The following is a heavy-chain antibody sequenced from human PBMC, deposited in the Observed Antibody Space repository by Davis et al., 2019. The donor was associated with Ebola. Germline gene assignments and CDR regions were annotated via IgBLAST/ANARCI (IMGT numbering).Heavy chain of an antibody. J-gene: IGHJ5*02. CDR3: ATEGPDGYTYGWGGYNWFDP. Sequence: GESLKISCAASGFTFSSYAMSWVRQAPGKGLEWVANIKQDGSEKFYVDSVKGRFTISRDNAKNSLYLQMNSLRAEDTAVYYCATEGPDGYTYGWGGYNWFDPWGQGTLVTVSS. CDR2: IKQDGSEK. V-gene: IGHV3-7*01. CDR1: GFTFSSYA. D-gene: IGHD5-18*01.